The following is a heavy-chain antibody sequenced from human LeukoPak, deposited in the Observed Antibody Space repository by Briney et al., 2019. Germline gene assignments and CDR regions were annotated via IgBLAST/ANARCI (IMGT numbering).Heavy chain of an antibody. CDR1: GYTFTSYG. Sequence: ASVKVSCKASGYTFTSYGISWVRQAPGQGLEWMGWISAYNGNTNYAQKLQGRVTMTTDTSTSTAYMELRSLRSDDTAVYYCARYRRVATIDQLDYWGQGTLVTASS. D-gene: IGHD5-12*01. J-gene: IGHJ4*02. V-gene: IGHV1-18*01. CDR3: ARYRRVATIDQLDY. CDR2: ISAYNGNT.